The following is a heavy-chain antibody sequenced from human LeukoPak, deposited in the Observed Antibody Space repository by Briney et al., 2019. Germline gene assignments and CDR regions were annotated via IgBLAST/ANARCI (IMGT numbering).Heavy chain of an antibody. CDR3: ARGRWRSTSSPGDNWFNP. CDR1: GGTFSSYA. Sequence: EASVKVSCKASGGTFSSYAISWVRQAPGQGLEWMGGIIPIFGTANYAQKFQGRVTITADESTSTAYMELSSLTSEGTAVYYWARGRWRSTSSPGDNWFNPGGQGPRVTVP. D-gene: IGHD2-2*01. J-gene: IGHJ5*02. CDR2: IIPIFGTA. V-gene: IGHV1-69*13.